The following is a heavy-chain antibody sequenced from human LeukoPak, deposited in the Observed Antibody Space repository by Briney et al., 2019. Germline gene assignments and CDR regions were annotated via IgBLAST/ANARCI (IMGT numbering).Heavy chain of an antibody. J-gene: IGHJ4*02. CDR3: ARQGRYYDILTGFDY. CDR2: IWYDGSKK. Sequence: PGRSLRLSCAASGFTFSSYGMHWVCQGPGKGLERVAVIWYDGSKKYYADSVKGRFTISRDNSKNTLYLQMNSLRAEDTAVYYCARQGRYYDILTGFDYWGQGTLVTVSS. V-gene: IGHV3-33*01. D-gene: IGHD3-9*01. CDR1: GFTFSSYG.